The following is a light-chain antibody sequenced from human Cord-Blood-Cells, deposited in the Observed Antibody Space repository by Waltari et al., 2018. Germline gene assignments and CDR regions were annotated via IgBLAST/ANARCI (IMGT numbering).Light chain of an antibody. CDR3: SSYTSSSTLYV. CDR1: SRDVGGYNY. V-gene: IGLV2-14*01. Sequence: QSALTQPASVSGSPGQSITISCTGPSRDVGGYNYVSWYQQHPGKAPKPMIYEVSNRPSGVSNRFSGSKSGNTASLTISGLQAEDEADYYCSSYTSSSTLYVFGTGTKVTVL. CDR2: EVS. J-gene: IGLJ1*01.